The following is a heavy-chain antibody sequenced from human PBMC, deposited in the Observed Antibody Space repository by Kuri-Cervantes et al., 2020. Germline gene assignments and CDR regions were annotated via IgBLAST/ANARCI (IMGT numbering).Heavy chain of an antibody. D-gene: IGHD5/OR15-5a*01. CDR1: GFTFSSYA. J-gene: IGHJ3*02. V-gene: IGHV3-23*01. CDR3: ASVLRSIDAFDI. Sequence: GGSLRLSCAASGFTFSSYAMSWVRQAPGKGLEWVSAISGSGGSTYYADSVKGRFTISRDNARNTLYLQMNSLRAEDTAVYYCASVLRSIDAFDIWGQGTMVTVSS. CDR2: ISGSGGST.